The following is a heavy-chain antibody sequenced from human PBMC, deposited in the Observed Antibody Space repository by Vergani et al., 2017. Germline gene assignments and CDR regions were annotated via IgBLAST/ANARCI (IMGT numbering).Heavy chain of an antibody. CDR1: GGSISSSSYY. CDR3: ASQDFSSGWSFGAFDI. J-gene: IGHJ3*02. D-gene: IGHD6-19*01. V-gene: IGHV4-39*01. CDR2: SYYSGST. Sequence: QLQLQESGPGLVKPSETLSLTCTVSGGSISSSSYYWGWIRQPPGKGLEWIGSSYYSGSTYYNPSLKSRVTISVDTSKNQFSLKLSSVTAADTAVYYCASQDFSSGWSFGAFDIWGQGTMVTVSS.